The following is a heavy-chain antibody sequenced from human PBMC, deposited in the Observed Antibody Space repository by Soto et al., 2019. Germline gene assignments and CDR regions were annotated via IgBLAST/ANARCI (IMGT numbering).Heavy chain of an antibody. Sequence: EVPVLDSGGGLVQPGGSLRLSCAASGLTFSSFAMSWVRQAPGKGLEWVATIHGSGATTDYADSVRGRFTIARDKSKNTRHLQMNALRAEDTAVYFGAKDKGSGRHTRGCFDVWGRGTLVTVSP. CDR1: GLTFSSFA. J-gene: IGHJ2*01. CDR3: AKDKGSGRHTRGCFDV. D-gene: IGHD3-10*01. V-gene: IGHV3-23*01. CDR2: IHGSGATT.